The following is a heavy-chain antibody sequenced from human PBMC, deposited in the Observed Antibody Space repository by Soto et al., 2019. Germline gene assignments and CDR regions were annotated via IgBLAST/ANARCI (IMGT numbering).Heavy chain of an antibody. V-gene: IGHV3-23*01. CDR3: ARVTIFGVVNGFDY. J-gene: IGHJ4*02. CDR1: GFTFSSYA. Sequence: GGSLRLSCAASGFTFSSYAMSWVRQAPGKGLEWVSAISGSGGSTYYADSVKGRFTISRDNSKNTLYLQMNSLRAEDTAVYYCARVTIFGVVNGFDYWGQGTLVTVSS. D-gene: IGHD3-3*01. CDR2: ISGSGGST.